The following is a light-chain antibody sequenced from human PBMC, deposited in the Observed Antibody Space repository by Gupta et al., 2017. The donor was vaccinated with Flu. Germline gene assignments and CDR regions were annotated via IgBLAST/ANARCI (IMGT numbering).Light chain of an antibody. CDR3: QVRDNGPPSFT. Sequence: ENVLTQSPATLSLSPGERATLSCTASQSVIANLAWYQQKPGQPPRLLIYQTSNRAPGIPARFSGSGSETDFTLTISSREPEDVAVYYCQVRDNGPPSFTFGHGTKLDIK. V-gene: IGKV3-11*01. CDR2: QTS. CDR1: QSVIAN. J-gene: IGKJ3*01.